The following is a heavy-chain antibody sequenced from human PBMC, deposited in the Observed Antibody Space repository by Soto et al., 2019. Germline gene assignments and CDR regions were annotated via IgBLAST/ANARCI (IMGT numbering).Heavy chain of an antibody. J-gene: IGHJ6*02. CDR3: ARVLGVAVAGSNSFVYYYGMDV. D-gene: IGHD6-19*01. V-gene: IGHV3-13*01. CDR2: IGTAGDT. Sequence: PGGSLRLSCAASGFTFSSYDMHWVRQATGKGLEWVSAIGTAGDTYYPGSVKGRFTISRENAKNSLYLQMNSLRAEDTAVYYCARVLGVAVAGSNSFVYYYGMDVWGQGTTVTVSS. CDR1: GFTFSSYD.